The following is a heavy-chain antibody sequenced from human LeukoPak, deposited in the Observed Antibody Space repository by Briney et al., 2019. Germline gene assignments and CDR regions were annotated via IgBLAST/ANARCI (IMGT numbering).Heavy chain of an antibody. V-gene: IGHV4-59*01. Sequence: PSETLSLTCTVSGASITSYFWTWIRQPPGKGLDWIAYISYSGNTNYNPSLKSRVTISIDTSKNQFSLKLTSATAADTAMYYCARADYGDHATTFDIWGQGTMVTVSS. CDR3: ARADYGDHATTFDI. CDR1: GASITSYF. CDR2: ISYSGNT. J-gene: IGHJ3*02. D-gene: IGHD4-17*01.